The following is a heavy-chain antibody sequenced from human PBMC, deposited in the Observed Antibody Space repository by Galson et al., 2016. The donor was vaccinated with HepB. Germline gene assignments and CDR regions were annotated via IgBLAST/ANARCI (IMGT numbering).Heavy chain of an antibody. CDR1: RFTFSTYH. CDR3: GRDRTLYGNVVGMDV. D-gene: IGHD1-1*01. V-gene: IGHV3-30-3*01. CDR2: ISYDGSNK. J-gene: IGHJ6*02. Sequence: SLRLSCAASRFTFSTYHMHWVRQTPGKGLEWVAVISYDGSNKYYADSVKGRFSISRDKSKSTLYLQMDSLRVVDTAVYYCGRDRTLYGNVVGMDVWGQGTTVTVTS.